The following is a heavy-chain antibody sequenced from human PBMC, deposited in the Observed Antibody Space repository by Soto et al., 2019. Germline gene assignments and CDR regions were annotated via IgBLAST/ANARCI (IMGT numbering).Heavy chain of an antibody. V-gene: IGHV3-33*01. CDR3: ARDRESRNGEYYYYYGMDV. D-gene: IGHD2-8*01. Sequence: GVPLRHSCAASGFAFRSYGMHWVRQAPGMGLEWVAVIWYVGSNKCHAASVKGRFTISRDNSKNTLYLQMNSLRAEDTAVYYCARDRESRNGEYYYYYGMDVWGQGTTVTVSS. CDR2: IWYVGSNK. J-gene: IGHJ6*02. CDR1: GFAFRSYG.